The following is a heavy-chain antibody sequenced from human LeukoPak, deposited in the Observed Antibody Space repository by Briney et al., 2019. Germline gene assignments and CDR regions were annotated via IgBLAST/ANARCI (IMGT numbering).Heavy chain of an antibody. Sequence: ASVKVSCKVSGYSLSELSMHWVRQAPEQGLEWMGIINPSGGSTSYAQKFQGRVTMTRDMSTSTVYMELSSLRSEDTAVYYCARDYGYSGYDKFDYWGQGTLVTVSS. CDR3: ARDYGYSGYDKFDY. CDR2: INPSGGST. V-gene: IGHV1-46*01. D-gene: IGHD5-12*01. J-gene: IGHJ4*02. CDR1: GYSLSELS.